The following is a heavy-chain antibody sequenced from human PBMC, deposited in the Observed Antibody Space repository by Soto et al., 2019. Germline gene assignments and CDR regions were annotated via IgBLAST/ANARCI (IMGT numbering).Heavy chain of an antibody. CDR2: INKDGSEK. Sequence: EVQLVESGGGWVQPGGSLRLSCAASGFTFSTSWMSWVRQPPGKGLEWVANINKDGSEKNYVDSVKGRFTISRDNARNSLYLQMNSLRAEDTAVYYCATARYMLFDYWGQGTLVTVSS. CDR3: ATARYMLFDY. CDR1: GFTFSTSW. D-gene: IGHD2-8*01. V-gene: IGHV3-7*05. J-gene: IGHJ4*02.